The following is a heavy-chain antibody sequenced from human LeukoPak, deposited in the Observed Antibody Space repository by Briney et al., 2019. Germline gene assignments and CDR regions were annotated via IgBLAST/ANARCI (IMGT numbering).Heavy chain of an antibody. V-gene: IGHV3-30-3*02. D-gene: IGHD2-21*02. CDR2: ISYDGSNT. Sequence: GGSLRLSCEASGFTFSNYAIHWVRQAPGKGLEWVAVISYDGSNTNYADSVKGRFTISRDNSKTTLYLQMNSLRAEDTAPYYCAKRAVTATIERGYFDNWGQGTLVIVSS. CDR3: AKRAVTATIERGYFDN. CDR1: GFTFSNYA. J-gene: IGHJ4*02.